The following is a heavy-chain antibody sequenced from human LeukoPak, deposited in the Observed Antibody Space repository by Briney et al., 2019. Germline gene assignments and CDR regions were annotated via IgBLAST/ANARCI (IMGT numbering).Heavy chain of an antibody. J-gene: IGHJ6*02. CDR2: MNPNSGNT. CDR1: GYTFTSYD. CDR3: ARAASARDYYYYGMDV. Sequence: GASVKVSCKASGYTFTSYDINWVRQATGQGLEWMGWMNPNSGNTGYAQKFQGRGTMTRNTSISTAYMELSSLRSEDTAVSYCARAASARDYYYYGMDVWGQGTTVTVSS. V-gene: IGHV1-8*01.